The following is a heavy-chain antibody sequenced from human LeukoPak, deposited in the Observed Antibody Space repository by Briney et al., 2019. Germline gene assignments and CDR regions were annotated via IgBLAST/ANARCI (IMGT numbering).Heavy chain of an antibody. CDR3: ARDNSVEDTAWWFDP. J-gene: IGHJ5*02. Sequence: ASVKLSCKSSGYTFTSYYMHLVRQAPAQGLEWMGIINPSGGSTSYAQKFQGRVTMTRDMSTSTDYMELSSMGSEDRAVYYCARDNSVEDTAWWFDPWGEGTLSRSPQ. D-gene: IGHD4-23*01. CDR1: GYTFTSYY. V-gene: IGHV1-46*01. CDR2: INPSGGST.